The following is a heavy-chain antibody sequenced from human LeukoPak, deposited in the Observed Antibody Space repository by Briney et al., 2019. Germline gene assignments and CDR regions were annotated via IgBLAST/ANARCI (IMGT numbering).Heavy chain of an antibody. D-gene: IGHD2-2*01. CDR2: IIPIFGTA. Sequence: ASVKVSCKASGGTFSSYAISWVRQAPGQGLEWMGGIIPIFGTANYAQTFQGRVTITADESTSTAYMELSSLRSEDTAVYYCATSDIVVVPAAMPDYWGQGTLVTVSS. CDR1: GGTFSSYA. CDR3: ATSDIVVVPAAMPDY. V-gene: IGHV1-69*13. J-gene: IGHJ4*02.